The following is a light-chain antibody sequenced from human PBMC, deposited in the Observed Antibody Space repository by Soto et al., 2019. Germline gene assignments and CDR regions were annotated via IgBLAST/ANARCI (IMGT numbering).Light chain of an antibody. CDR1: SSNIGNNY. Sequence: QSVLTQPPSVSAAPGQKVTISCSGSSSNIGNNYVSWYQQLPGTAPKPLIYENNKRPSEIPDRFSGSKSGTSATLGISGLQTGDEADYFCGAWDNSLIAVVFGGGIKLTVL. J-gene: IGLJ3*02. V-gene: IGLV1-51*02. CDR3: GAWDNSLIAVV. CDR2: ENN.